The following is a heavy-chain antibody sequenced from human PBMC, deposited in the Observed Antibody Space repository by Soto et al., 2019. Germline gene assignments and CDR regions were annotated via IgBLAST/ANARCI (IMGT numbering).Heavy chain of an antibody. CDR3: ARLPGIAAAGTGYYGMDV. CDR2: IIPIFGTA. V-gene: IGHV1-69*06. D-gene: IGHD6-13*01. J-gene: IGHJ6*02. CDR1: GGTFSSYA. Sequence: QVQLVQSGAEVKKPGSSVKVSCKASGGTFSSYAISWVRQAPGQGLEWMGGIIPIFGTANYAQKFQGRVTITADKSTSTAYMELGSLRSEDTAVYYCARLPGIAAAGTGYYGMDVWGQGTTVTVSS.